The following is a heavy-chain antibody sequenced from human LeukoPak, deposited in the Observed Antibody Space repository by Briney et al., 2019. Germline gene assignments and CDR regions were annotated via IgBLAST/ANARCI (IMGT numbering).Heavy chain of an antibody. J-gene: IGHJ4*02. CDR3: AREEDTAAGFFDY. D-gene: IGHD6-13*01. V-gene: IGHV3-49*04. Sequence: RSGGSLRLSCTASGFTFGDYAMSWVRQAPGKGLEWVGFIRSKAYGGTTEYAASVKGRFTISRDDSKSIAYLQMNSLKTEDTAVYYCAREEDTAAGFFDYWGQGTLVTVSS. CDR2: IRSKAYGGTT. CDR1: GFTFGDYA.